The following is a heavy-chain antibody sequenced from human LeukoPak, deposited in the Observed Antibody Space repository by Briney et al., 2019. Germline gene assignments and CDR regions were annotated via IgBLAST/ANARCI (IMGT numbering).Heavy chain of an antibody. CDR3: ARPPITIFGVVTGFDP. Sequence: SSETLSLTCTVSGGSISSYYWSWIRQPPGKGLEWIGYMYYSGSTNYNPSLKSRVTISVDTSKNQFSPKLSSVTAADTAVYYCARPPITIFGVVTGFDPWGQGTLVTVSS. D-gene: IGHD3-3*01. V-gene: IGHV4-59*01. J-gene: IGHJ5*02. CDR2: MYYSGST. CDR1: GGSISSYY.